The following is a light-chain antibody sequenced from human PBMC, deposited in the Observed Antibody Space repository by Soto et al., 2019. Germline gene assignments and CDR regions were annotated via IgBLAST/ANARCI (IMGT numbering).Light chain of an antibody. V-gene: IGLV2-23*01. CDR1: SSDVGSYNL. Sequence: QSALTQPASVSGSPGQSITISCTGTSSDVGSYNLVSWYQQHPGKAPKLMIYEGSKRPSGVSNRFSGSKSGNTASLTISGVQAEDEADYYCCSYAGSSFWVFGGGTKVTVL. CDR2: EGS. CDR3: CSYAGSSFWV. J-gene: IGLJ3*02.